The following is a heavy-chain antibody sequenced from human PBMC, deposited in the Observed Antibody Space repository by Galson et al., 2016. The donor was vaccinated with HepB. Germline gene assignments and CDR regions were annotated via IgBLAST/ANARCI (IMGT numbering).Heavy chain of an antibody. D-gene: IGHD3-10*01. Sequence: TLSLTCTVSGGSISRDTYYWSWIRQHPEKGLEYIGYIYYSGSTYYNPSLKSRLTISVDTSLNQFSLKLNSVTAADTAVYYCARRRGYRGPNGFDIWGQGTRVTVSS. CDR2: IYYSGST. V-gene: IGHV4-31*03. CDR1: GGSISRDTYY. CDR3: ARRRGYRGPNGFDI. J-gene: IGHJ3*02.